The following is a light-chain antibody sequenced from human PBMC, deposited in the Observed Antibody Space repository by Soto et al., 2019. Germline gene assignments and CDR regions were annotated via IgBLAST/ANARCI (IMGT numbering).Light chain of an antibody. CDR2: KAS. V-gene: IGKV1-5*03. CDR1: QNINTW. J-gene: IGKJ1*01. Sequence: DIQMTQSPSTLSASVGDRVTISCRASQNINTWLAWYKQQPGKAPQLLIYKASSLESGVPSRFSGSGSGTDFTLTISSLWPDDFVTFYCQQYNDSFPTFGQGTKVEIK. CDR3: QQYNDSFPT.